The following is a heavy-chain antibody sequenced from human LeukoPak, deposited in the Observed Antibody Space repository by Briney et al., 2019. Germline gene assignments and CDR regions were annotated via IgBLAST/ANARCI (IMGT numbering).Heavy chain of an antibody. CDR3: ARAQRGCSANSCYLDP. Sequence: SETLSLTCAVSGASVSSGNWWNWARQPPGKGLEWIAEILYTGDTNYNPSLRSRVTLSIDNSNNEASLKLASVTAADSAVYYCARAQRGCSANSCYLDPWGPGILVTVSS. CDR2: ILYTGDT. J-gene: IGHJ5*02. D-gene: IGHD2-15*01. V-gene: IGHV4-4*02. CDR1: GASVSSGNW.